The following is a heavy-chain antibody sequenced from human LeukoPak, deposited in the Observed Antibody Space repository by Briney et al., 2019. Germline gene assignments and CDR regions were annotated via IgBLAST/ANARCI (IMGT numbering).Heavy chain of an antibody. CDR1: GFTFSSYE. Sequence: PGGSLRLSYAASGFTFSSYEMNWVRQAPGKGLEWLSYISSGGTLIQYADSVKGRFTISRDDVRNSLYLQMNSLRAEDTAVYHCVRDASETRLGWVYFDYWGQGTLVTVSS. CDR3: VRDASETRLGWVYFDY. D-gene: IGHD6-19*01. J-gene: IGHJ4*02. CDR2: ISSGGTLI. V-gene: IGHV3-48*03.